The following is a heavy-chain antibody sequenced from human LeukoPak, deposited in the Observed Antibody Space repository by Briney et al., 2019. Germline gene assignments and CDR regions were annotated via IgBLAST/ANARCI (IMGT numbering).Heavy chain of an antibody. D-gene: IGHD6-19*01. V-gene: IGHV4-34*01. CDR2: INHSGTT. J-gene: IGHJ4*02. Sequence: PSETLSLTCAVYGGSFSGYYWSWLRQPPGKGVEWVGEINHSGTTNYNPSLKTRLTISVDPSKNQFSLNLSSVTAADTAVYYCAMRNGWYPFDYWGQGTLVTVPS. CDR3: AMRNGWYPFDY. CDR1: GGSFSGYY.